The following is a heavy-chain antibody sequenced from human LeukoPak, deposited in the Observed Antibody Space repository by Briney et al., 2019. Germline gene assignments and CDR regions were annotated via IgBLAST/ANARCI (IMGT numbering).Heavy chain of an antibody. CDR3: ATDFAPPPVADAFDI. J-gene: IGHJ3*02. Sequence: ASVKVSCKVSGYTLTELSMHWVRQAPGRGLEWMGGFDPEDGETIYAQKFQGRVTMTEDTSTDTAYMELSSLRSEDTAVYYCATDFAPPPVADAFDIWGQGTMVTVSS. CDR2: FDPEDGET. CDR1: GYTLTELS. D-gene: IGHD2-15*01. V-gene: IGHV1-24*01.